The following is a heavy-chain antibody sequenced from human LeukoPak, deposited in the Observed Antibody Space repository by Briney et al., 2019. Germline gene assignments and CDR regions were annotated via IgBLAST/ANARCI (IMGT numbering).Heavy chain of an antibody. CDR3: ARVTYYDFWSGFPAPYYYYGMDV. CDR1: GGSISSYY. D-gene: IGHD3-3*01. CDR2: IYYSGST. J-gene: IGHJ6*02. Sequence: PSETLSLTCTVSGGSISSYYWSWIRQPPGKGLEWIGYIYYSGSTNYNPSLKSRVTISVDTSKNQFSLKLSSVTAADTAVYYCARVTYYDFWSGFPAPYYYYGMDVWGQGTTVTVSS. V-gene: IGHV4-59*08.